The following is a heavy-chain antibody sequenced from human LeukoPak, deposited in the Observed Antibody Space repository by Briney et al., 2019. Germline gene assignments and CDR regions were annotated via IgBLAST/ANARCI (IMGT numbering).Heavy chain of an antibody. V-gene: IGHV4-59*12. J-gene: IGHJ4*02. CDR1: GGSISSYY. Sequence: SETLSLTCTVSGGSISSYYWSWIRQPPGKGLEWIGYISYSGSTNYNPSLKSRVTISVDTSKNQFSLKLSSVAAADTAVYYCARGGTYYYGSGIDYWGQGTLVTVSS. D-gene: IGHD3-10*01. CDR2: ISYSGST. CDR3: ARGGTYYYGSGIDY.